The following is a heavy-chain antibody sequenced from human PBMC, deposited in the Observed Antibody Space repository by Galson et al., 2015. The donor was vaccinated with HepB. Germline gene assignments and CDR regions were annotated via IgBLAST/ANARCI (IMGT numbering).Heavy chain of an antibody. Sequence: SLRLSCAASGLTFSSYAMNWVRQAPGKGLEWVSTITASGGNTYYADSVEGRFTISRDNSKSTLYLQMNSLRAEDTAVYYCATRGMRFPFDSWGQGTLVTVSS. CDR3: ATRGMRFPFDS. J-gene: IGHJ4*02. CDR2: ITASGGNT. D-gene: IGHD1-14*01. V-gene: IGHV3-23*01. CDR1: GLTFSSYA.